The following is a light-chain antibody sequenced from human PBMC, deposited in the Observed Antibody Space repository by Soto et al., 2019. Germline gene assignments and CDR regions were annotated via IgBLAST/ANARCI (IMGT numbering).Light chain of an antibody. Sequence: DIQMTQFPSSLSASVGDRVTITCRARQSMSSYLNWYQQKPGKAPKLLIYAAYSLQSRVPSRFSGSGSGTDFTVTISSLQPEDFATYDCQQCYSTPWTFGQGTEVDNK. CDR3: QQCYSTPWT. CDR2: AAY. CDR1: QSMSSY. J-gene: IGKJ1*01. V-gene: IGKV1-39*01.